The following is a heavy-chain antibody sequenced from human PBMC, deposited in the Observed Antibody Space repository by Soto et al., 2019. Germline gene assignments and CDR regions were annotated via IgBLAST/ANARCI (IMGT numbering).Heavy chain of an antibody. CDR1: GGTFSSYT. D-gene: IGHD6-19*01. Sequence: QVQLVQSGAEVKKPGSSVKVSCKASGGTFSSYTISWVRQAPGQGLEWMGRIIPILGIANYAQKFQGRVTITADKSTSTAYMELSSLRSEDTAVYYCARDGWGGWYYFDYWGQGTLVTVSS. CDR3: ARDGWGGWYYFDY. J-gene: IGHJ4*02. CDR2: IIPILGIA. V-gene: IGHV1-69*08.